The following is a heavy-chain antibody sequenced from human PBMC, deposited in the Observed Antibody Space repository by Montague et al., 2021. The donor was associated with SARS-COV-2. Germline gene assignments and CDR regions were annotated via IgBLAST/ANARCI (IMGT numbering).Heavy chain of an antibody. J-gene: IGHJ4*02. CDR2: TYYRSKWHY. V-gene: IGHV6-1*01. CDR1: GDSVSSNSAA. D-gene: IGHD6-19*01. Sequence: CAISGDSVSSNSAAWNWIRQSPSRGLEWLGRTYYRSKWHYEYAVSVKSRITINPDTSKNQFSLQVKSMTPEDTAVYYCAIAVAGRGGFDYWGQGTMVTVSS. CDR3: AIAVAGRGGFDY.